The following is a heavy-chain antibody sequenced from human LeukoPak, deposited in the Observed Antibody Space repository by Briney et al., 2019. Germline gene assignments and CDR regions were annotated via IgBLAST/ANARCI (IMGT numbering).Heavy chain of an antibody. CDR2: ISSSSSYI. Sequence: GGSLRLSCAAFGFTFSSYSMNWVRQAPGKGLEWVSSISSSSSYIYYADSVKGRFTISRDNAKNSLYLQMNSLRAEDTAVYYCARDLGDYYDSSGYYVAPWGQGTLVTVSS. J-gene: IGHJ5*02. V-gene: IGHV3-21*01. CDR3: ARDLGDYYDSSGYYVAP. CDR1: GFTFSSYS. D-gene: IGHD3-22*01.